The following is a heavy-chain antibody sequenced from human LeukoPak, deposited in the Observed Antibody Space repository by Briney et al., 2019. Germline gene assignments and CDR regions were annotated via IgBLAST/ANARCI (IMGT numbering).Heavy chain of an antibody. V-gene: IGHV1-2*02. CDR3: ARVSYDFWSGYFKWFDP. CDR1: GYTFTGYY. Sequence: ASVKVSCKASGYTFTGYYMHWVRQAPGQGLEWMGWINPNSGGTNYAQKFQGRVTMTRDTSISTGYMELSRLRSDDTAVYYCARVSYDFWSGYFKWFDPWGQGTLVTVSS. D-gene: IGHD3-3*01. CDR2: INPNSGGT. J-gene: IGHJ5*02.